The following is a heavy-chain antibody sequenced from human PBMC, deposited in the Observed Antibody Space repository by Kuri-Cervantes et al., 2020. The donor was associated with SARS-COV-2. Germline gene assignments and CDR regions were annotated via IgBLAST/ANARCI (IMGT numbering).Heavy chain of an antibody. CDR2: IYYSGST. D-gene: IGHD2-2*01. V-gene: IGHV4-39*07. J-gene: IGHJ5*02. Sequence: SETLSLTCSVSGGSISSRSYYWGWIRQPPGKGLEWIGSIYYSGSTNYNPSLKSRVTISVDTSKNQFSLKLSSVTAADMAVYYCARAAGPAARTSWFDPWGQGTLVTVSS. CDR3: ARAAGPAARTSWFDP. CDR1: GGSISSRSYY.